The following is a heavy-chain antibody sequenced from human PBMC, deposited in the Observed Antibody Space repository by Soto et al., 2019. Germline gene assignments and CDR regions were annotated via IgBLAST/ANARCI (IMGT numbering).Heavy chain of an antibody. CDR1: GFTFSSYG. CDR3: TIRAGLRYFDWLLPYDYFDY. CDR2: IWYDGSNK. V-gene: IGHV3-33*01. Sequence: PGGSLRLSCAASGFTFSSYGMHWVRQAPGKGLEWVAVIWYDGSNKYYADSVKGRFTISRDNSKNTLYLQMNSLRAEDTAVYYCTIRAGLRYFDWLLPYDYFDYWGQGTLVTVSS. J-gene: IGHJ4*02. D-gene: IGHD3-9*01.